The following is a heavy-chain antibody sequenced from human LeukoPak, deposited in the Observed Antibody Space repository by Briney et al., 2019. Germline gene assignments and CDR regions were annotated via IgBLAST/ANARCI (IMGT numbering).Heavy chain of an antibody. CDR3: ARSLTIFGVGSWYFDL. D-gene: IGHD3-3*01. J-gene: IGHJ2*01. CDR2: IYTSGST. V-gene: IGHV4-61*02. CDR1: GGSISSGSYY. Sequence: SETLSLTCTVSGGSISSGSYYWSWIRQPAGKGLEWIGRIYTSGSTNYNPSLKSRVTISVDTSKNQFSLKLSSVTAADTAVYYSARSLTIFGVGSWYFDLWGRGTLVTVSS.